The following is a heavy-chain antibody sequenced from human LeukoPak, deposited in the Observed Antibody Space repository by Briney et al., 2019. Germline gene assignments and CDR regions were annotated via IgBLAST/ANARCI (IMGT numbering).Heavy chain of an antibody. D-gene: IGHD1-1*01. CDR3: ARAGNNWSFDY. CDR2: IYYRGNT. CDR1: GGSIIGYY. J-gene: IGHJ4*02. V-gene: IGHV4-59*01. Sequence: SETLSLTCTVSGGSIIGYYWSWIRQPPGKGLEWIGYIYYRGNTNYNPSLKSRVTMAVDTSKNQFSLKVSSVTAADTAVYYCARAGNNWSFDYWGQGTLVTVSS.